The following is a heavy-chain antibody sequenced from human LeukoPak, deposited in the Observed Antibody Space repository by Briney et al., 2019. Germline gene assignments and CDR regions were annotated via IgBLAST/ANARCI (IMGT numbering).Heavy chain of an antibody. V-gene: IGHV1-2*02. D-gene: IGHD7-27*01. Sequence: GASVKVSCKSSGYXFTDHYLHWLRQAPGQGLEWMAWIHPKTGVTNYAERFQGRLSLTRDTSISTLYMVLNSLTSDDTAVYYCARDHNWGPDYWGQGTLVSVSS. CDR3: ARDHNWGPDY. J-gene: IGHJ4*02. CDR1: GYXFTDHY. CDR2: IHPKTGVT.